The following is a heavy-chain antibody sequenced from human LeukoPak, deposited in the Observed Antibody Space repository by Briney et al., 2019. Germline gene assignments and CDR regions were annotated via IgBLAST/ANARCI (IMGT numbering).Heavy chain of an antibody. CDR3: ARDYMKGRARVGAFDI. Sequence: GGSLRLSCAASGFTFSTYAMSWVRQAPGKGLEWVSAISGSGGSTYYADSVKGRFTISRDNSENTLYLQMNSLRAEDTAVYYCARDYMKGRARVGAFDIWGQGTMVTVSS. V-gene: IGHV3-23*01. CDR1: GFTFSTYA. CDR2: ISGSGGST. J-gene: IGHJ3*02.